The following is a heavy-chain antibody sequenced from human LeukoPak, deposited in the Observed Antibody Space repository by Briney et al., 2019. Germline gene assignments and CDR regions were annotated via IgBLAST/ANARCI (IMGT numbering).Heavy chain of an antibody. V-gene: IGHV3-30*03. CDR1: GFTFSNYG. J-gene: IGHJ5*02. D-gene: IGHD2-21*02. Sequence: GRSLRLSCAASGFTFSNYGMHWVRQAPGKGLEWVAVISYDGSNKYYADSVKGRFTISRDNSKNTLYLQMNSLRADDTAVYYCARSVVTTFRWFDPWGQGTLVTVSS. CDR3: ARSVVTTFRWFDP. CDR2: ISYDGSNK.